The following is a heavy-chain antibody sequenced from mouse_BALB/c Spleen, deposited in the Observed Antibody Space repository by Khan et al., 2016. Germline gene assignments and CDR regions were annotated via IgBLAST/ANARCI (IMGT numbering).Heavy chain of an antibody. CDR2: TNPTNGRT. Sequence: QVQLQQPGAELVKAGASVKMSCKASGYTFTSYGMHWVKQRPGQGLEWFAETNPTNGRTYYNEKFKRKVTLTVDKSSSTAYMQISGPTFEDSAVYYCSRIKMIVSTSFDYWGQGTTLTVSS. V-gene: IGHV1S81*02. CDR1: GYTFTSYG. J-gene: IGHJ2*01. CDR3: SRIKMIVSTSFDY. D-gene: IGHD2-5*01.